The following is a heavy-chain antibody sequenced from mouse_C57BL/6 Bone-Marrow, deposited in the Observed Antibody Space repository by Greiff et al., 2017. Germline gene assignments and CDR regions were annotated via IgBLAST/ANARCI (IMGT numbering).Heavy chain of an antibody. CDR2: IRNKANGYTT. CDR1: GFTFTDYY. D-gene: IGHD2-3*01. Sequence: EVQVVESGGGLVQPGGSLSLSCAASGFTFTDYYMSWVRQPPGKALEWLGFIRNKANGYTTEYSASVKGRFTISRDNSQSILYLQMNALRAEDSATYYCARYDGSPFAYWGQGTLVTVS. CDR3: ARYDGSPFAY. V-gene: IGHV7-3*01. J-gene: IGHJ3*01.